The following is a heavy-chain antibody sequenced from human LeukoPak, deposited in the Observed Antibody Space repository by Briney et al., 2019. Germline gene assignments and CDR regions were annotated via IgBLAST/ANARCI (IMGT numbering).Heavy chain of an antibody. D-gene: IGHD5-18*01. CDR2: ISYDGSNK. Sequence: GGSLRLSCAASGFTFSSYGMHWVRQAPGKGLEWVAVISYDGSNKYYADSVKGRFTISRDNSKNTLYLQMNSLRAEDTAVYYCADSKDTAMVYFDYWGQGTLVTVSS. CDR3: ADSKDTAMVYFDY. CDR1: GFTFSSYG. J-gene: IGHJ4*02. V-gene: IGHV3-30*03.